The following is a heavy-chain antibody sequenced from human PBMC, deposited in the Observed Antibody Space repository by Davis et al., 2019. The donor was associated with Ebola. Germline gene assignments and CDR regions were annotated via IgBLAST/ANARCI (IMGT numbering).Heavy chain of an antibody. CDR1: GFTVSNNY. CDR2: IYSGGTP. V-gene: IGHV3-66*01. J-gene: IGHJ6*02. CDR3: ARGSRNMDV. Sequence: PGGSLRLSCAASGFTVSNNYMSWVRQAPGKGLEWVSTIYSGGTPYYADSVMGRFTISRDNSKNTLHLEMNSLRAEDTAVYYCARGSRNMDVWGQGTTVTVSS.